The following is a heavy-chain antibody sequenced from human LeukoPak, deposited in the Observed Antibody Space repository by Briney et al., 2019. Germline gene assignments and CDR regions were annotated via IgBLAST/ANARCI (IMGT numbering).Heavy chain of an antibody. CDR1: GGSFSGYY. CDR3: ARDLAGDGDY. CDR2: IYYSGST. V-gene: IGHV4-59*01. J-gene: IGHJ4*02. D-gene: IGHD6-19*01. Sequence: PSETLSLTCAVYGGSFSGYYWSWIRQPPGKGLEWIGYIYYSGSTNYNPSLKSRVTISVDTSKNQFSLELSSVTAADTAVYYCARDLAGDGDYWGQGTLVTVSS.